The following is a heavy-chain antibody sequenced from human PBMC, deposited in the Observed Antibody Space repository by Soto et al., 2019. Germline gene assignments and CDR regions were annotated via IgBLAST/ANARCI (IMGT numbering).Heavy chain of an antibody. Sequence: QVQLVESGGGVVQPGRSLRLSCAASGFTFSSYGMHWVRQAPGKGLEWVAVIWYDGSNKYYADSVKGRFTISRDNSKNTLYLQMNSLRAEDTAVYYCARESLGYCSGGSCFDFDYWGQGTLVTVSS. V-gene: IGHV3-33*01. CDR2: IWYDGSNK. J-gene: IGHJ4*02. CDR3: ARESLGYCSGGSCFDFDY. D-gene: IGHD2-15*01. CDR1: GFTFSSYG.